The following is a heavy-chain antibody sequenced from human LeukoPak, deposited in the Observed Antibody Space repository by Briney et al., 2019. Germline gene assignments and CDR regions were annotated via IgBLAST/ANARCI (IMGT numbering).Heavy chain of an antibody. V-gene: IGHV3-21*01. J-gene: IGHJ6*04. Sequence: GGSLRLSCAASGFTFSSYSMNWVRQAPGKGLEWVSSISSSSSYIYYADSVKGRFTISRDNAKNSLYLQMNSLRAEDTAVYYCARALAYCSSTSCYPYYYYGMDVRGKGTTVTVSS. CDR3: ARALAYCSSTSCYPYYYYGMDV. CDR2: ISSSSSYI. D-gene: IGHD2-2*01. CDR1: GFTFSSYS.